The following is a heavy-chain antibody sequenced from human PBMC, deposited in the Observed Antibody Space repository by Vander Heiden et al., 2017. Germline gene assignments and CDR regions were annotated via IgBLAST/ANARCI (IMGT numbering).Heavy chain of an antibody. CDR3: AGWLGYYFDY. Sequence: EVQLVESGGGLVKPGGSLSLSCAASGFTFSSYSMNWVRQAPGKGLEWVSSISSSSSYIYYADSVKGRFTISRDNAKNSLYLQMNSLRAEDTAVYYCAGWLGYYFDYWGQGTLVTVSS. CDR1: GFTFSSYS. D-gene: IGHD3-9*01. CDR2: ISSSSSYI. J-gene: IGHJ4*02. V-gene: IGHV3-21*02.